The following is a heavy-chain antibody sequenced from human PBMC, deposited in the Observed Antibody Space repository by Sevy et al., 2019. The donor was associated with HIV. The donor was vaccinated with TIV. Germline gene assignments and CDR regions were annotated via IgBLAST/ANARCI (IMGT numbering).Heavy chain of an antibody. CDR2: IYPGYSDT. CDR1: GYTFSNYW. Sequence: GESLKISCKGSGYTFSNYWIGWVRQMPGKGLEWMGIIYPGYSDTRYSPSFQGQVTISSDKSISTAYLTWSSLKASDTAMYYCAGRGYYDSSGYYTYGMDVWGQGTTVTVSS. V-gene: IGHV5-51*01. D-gene: IGHD3-22*01. J-gene: IGHJ6*02. CDR3: AGRGYYDSSGYYTYGMDV.